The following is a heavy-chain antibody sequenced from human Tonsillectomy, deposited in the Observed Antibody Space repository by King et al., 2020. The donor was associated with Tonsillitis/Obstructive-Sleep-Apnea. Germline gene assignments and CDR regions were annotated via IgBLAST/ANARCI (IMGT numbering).Heavy chain of an antibody. V-gene: IGHV3-30*04. J-gene: IGHJ3*02. CDR1: GFTFSNYA. D-gene: IGHD3-10*01. Sequence: VQLVESGGGVVQPGRSLRLSCAASGFTFSNYAMHWVRQAPGKGLEWVAVISYDGSNKYYADSVKGRFTISRDNSKNTLYLQMNSLRPEDTAVYYCARDPSYYASGNYYNRGSAFDIWGQGTMVTVSS. CDR2: ISYDGSNK. CDR3: ARDPSYYASGNYYNRGSAFDI.